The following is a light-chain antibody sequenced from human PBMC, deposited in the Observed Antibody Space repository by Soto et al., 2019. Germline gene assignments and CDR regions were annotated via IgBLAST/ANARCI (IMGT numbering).Light chain of an antibody. V-gene: IGKV1-39*01. CDR3: QQSYSTPIT. J-gene: IGKJ5*01. CDR1: QSISSY. CDR2: AAS. Sequence: PSFLSASVGDRVTITCRASQSISSYLNWYQQKPGKAPKLLIYAASSLQSGVPSRFSGSGSGTDFTLTISSLQPEDFATYYCQQSYSTPITFGQGTRLEIK.